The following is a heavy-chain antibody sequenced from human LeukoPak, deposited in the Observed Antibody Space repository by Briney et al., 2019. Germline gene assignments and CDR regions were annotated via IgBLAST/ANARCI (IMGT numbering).Heavy chain of an antibody. CDR1: GGPLTSYY. V-gene: IGHV4-59*01. J-gene: IGHJ3*02. D-gene: IGHD5-12*01. Sequence: PSETLSLTCAVSGGPLTSYYWSWIRQPPGKGLEGSGFIYYRVSTNYHPSLESPVTISVDTSKNRFSLKLSSVTAADTAVYYCARDRYSANDGVGAFDIWGQGTMVTVSS. CDR3: ARDRYSANDGVGAFDI. CDR2: IYYRVST.